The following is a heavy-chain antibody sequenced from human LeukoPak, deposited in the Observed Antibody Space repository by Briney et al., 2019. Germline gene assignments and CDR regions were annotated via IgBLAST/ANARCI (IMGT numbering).Heavy chain of an antibody. D-gene: IGHD4-17*01. CDR3: ARDFDGPRASDY. CDR1: GFTFSYFW. Sequence: GGSLRLSGAASGFTFSYFWMHWFRQTPGKGRVWVSCINTDGSYSTYADSVKGRFTISRDNVRNTLYLQMNSLRAEDSAVYYCARDFDGPRASDYWGQGISVTVSS. CDR2: INTDGSYS. J-gene: IGHJ4*02. V-gene: IGHV3-74*01.